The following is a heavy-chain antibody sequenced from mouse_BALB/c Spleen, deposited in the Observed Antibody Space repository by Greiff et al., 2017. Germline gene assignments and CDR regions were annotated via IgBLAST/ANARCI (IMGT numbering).Heavy chain of an antibody. J-gene: IGHJ3*01. Sequence: DVHLVESGAELVKPGASVKLSCTASGFNIKDTYMHWVKQRPEQGLEWIGRIDPANGNTKYDPKFQGKATITADTSSNTAYLQLSSLTSEDTAVYYGARESSMITTAWFAYWGQGTLVTVSA. D-gene: IGHD2-4*01. CDR2: IDPANGNT. CDR3: ARESSMITTAWFAY. CDR1: GFNIKDTY. V-gene: IGHV14-3*02.